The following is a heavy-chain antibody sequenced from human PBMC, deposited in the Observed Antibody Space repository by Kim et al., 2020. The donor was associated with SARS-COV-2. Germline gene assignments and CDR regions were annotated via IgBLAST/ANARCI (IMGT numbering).Heavy chain of an antibody. V-gene: IGHV3-33*01. J-gene: IGHJ6*02. D-gene: IGHD2-2*03. Sequence: GGSLRLSCAASGFAMSSYGMHWVRQAPGKGLEWVALIWYDGGNKYYADSVKGRFTISRDNSKNTLYLQMNSLRAEDTAVYYCARDYAGYFKGLDVWGQGNTVTVS. CDR3: ARDYAGYFKGLDV. CDR1: GFAMSSYG. CDR2: IWYDGGNK.